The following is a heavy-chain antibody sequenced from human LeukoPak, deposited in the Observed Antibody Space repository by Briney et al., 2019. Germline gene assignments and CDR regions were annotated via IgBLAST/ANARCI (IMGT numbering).Heavy chain of an antibody. CDR2: ISSSSSYI. CDR1: GFTFSSYS. J-gene: IGHJ4*02. Sequence: GGSLRLSCAASGFTFSSYSMNWVRQAPGKGLEWVSSISSSSSYIYYADSVKGRFTISRDNAKNSLYLQMNSLRAEDTAVYYCARDLSGSYGRVDYWGQGTLVTVSS. CDR3: ARDLSGSYGRVDY. D-gene: IGHD3-10*01. V-gene: IGHV3-21*01.